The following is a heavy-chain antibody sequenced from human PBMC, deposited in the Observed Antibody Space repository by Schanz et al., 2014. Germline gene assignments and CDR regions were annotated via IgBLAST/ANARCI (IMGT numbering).Heavy chain of an antibody. V-gene: IGHV1-2*02. Sequence: QVQLVQSGAEVKPPGASLKVSCKASGYTFTAYDMHWVRQAPGQGLEWMGWINPNSGGTNYAQKFQGRVTMTRDTSISTAYMELSRLTSDDTAVYYCARESVSRTRLFDPWGQGTLVTVSS. CDR3: ARESVSRTRLFDP. CDR2: INPNSGGT. D-gene: IGHD3-3*01. J-gene: IGHJ5*02. CDR1: GYTFTAYD.